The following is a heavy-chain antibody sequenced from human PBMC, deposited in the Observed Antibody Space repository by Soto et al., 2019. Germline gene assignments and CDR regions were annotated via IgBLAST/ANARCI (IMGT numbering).Heavy chain of an antibody. D-gene: IGHD3-22*01. Sequence: ASVKVSCKASGGTFSSYAISWVRQAPGQGLEWMGGISPIFGSSNYAQKFQGRATITADESTSTAYMELSSLTSEDTAVYYCARGRYYGISGYYYESAYWGQGTLVTVSS. CDR2: ISPIFGSS. V-gene: IGHV1-69*13. CDR3: ARGRYYGISGYYYESAY. CDR1: GGTFSSYA. J-gene: IGHJ4*02.